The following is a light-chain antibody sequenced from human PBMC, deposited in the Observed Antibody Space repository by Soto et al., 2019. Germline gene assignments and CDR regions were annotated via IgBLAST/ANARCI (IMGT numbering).Light chain of an antibody. CDR1: QSVSSSY. CDR3: QQRSKWRT. J-gene: IGKJ1*01. V-gene: IGKV3D-20*02. CDR2: DAS. Sequence: EIVLTQSPCTLSLSPGERATLSCRASQSVSSSYLAWYQQKPGQAPRLLIYDASKRATGIPARFSGSGFGTDYTLTISSLEPEDFAVYYCQQRSKWRTFGQGTKVDIK.